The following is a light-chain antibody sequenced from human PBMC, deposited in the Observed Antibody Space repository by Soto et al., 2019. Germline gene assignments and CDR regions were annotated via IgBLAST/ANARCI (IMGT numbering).Light chain of an antibody. CDR1: SSDVGTYHY. V-gene: IGLV2-14*01. CDR2: DVS. Sequence: QSALTQPASVSGSPGQSITFSCTGTSSDVGTYHYVSWYQQHPGKAPKLMIYDVSSRPSGISNRFSGSKSGNTASLTISGLQAEDEGVYYCNSYAGTGLGVFGGGTKVTVL. CDR3: NSYAGTGLGV. J-gene: IGLJ2*01.